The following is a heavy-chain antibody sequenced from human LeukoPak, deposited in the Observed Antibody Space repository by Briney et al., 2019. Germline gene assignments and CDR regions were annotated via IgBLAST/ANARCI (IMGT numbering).Heavy chain of an antibody. CDR1: GGSISSGDYY. Sequence: SQTLSLTCTVSGGSISSGDYYWSWTRQPPGKGLEWIVYIYYSGSTYYNPSLKSRVTISVDTSKNQFSLKLSSVTAADTAVYYCARERGIWGSVAALGRVGVDIWGQGTMVTVSS. V-gene: IGHV4-30-4*01. D-gene: IGHD6-6*01. J-gene: IGHJ3*02. CDR2: IYYSGST. CDR3: ARERGIWGSVAALGRVGVDI.